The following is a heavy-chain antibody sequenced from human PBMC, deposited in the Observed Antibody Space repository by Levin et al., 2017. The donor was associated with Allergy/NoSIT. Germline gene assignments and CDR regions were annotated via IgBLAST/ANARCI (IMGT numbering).Heavy chain of an antibody. V-gene: IGHV3-23*01. CDR2: ISGSGGST. D-gene: IGHD6-19*01. CDR3: AKEWVAGTDY. CDR1: GFTFSSYA. Sequence: GESLKISCAASGFTFSSYAMSWVRQAPGKGLEWVSAISGSGGSTYYADSVKGRFTISRDNSKNTLYLQMNSLRAEDTAVYYCAKEWVAGTDYWGQGTLVTVSS. J-gene: IGHJ4*02.